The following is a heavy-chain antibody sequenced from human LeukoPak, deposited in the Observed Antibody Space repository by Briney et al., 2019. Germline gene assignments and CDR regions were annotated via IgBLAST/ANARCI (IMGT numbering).Heavy chain of an antibody. Sequence: GGSLRLSCAASGFTFSSYAMHWVRQAPGKGLEWVAVISYDGSNKYYADSVKGRFTISRDNSKNTLYLQMNSLRAEDTAVYYCARDPYSSGWYSYFDYWGQGTLVTVSS. D-gene: IGHD6-19*01. J-gene: IGHJ4*02. V-gene: IGHV3-30-3*01. CDR1: GFTFSSYA. CDR2: ISYDGSNK. CDR3: ARDPYSSGWYSYFDY.